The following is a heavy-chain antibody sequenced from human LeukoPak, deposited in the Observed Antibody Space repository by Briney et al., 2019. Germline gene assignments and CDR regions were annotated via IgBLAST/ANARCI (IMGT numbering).Heavy chain of an antibody. V-gene: IGHV3-53*01. CDR1: GFTVSTNY. J-gene: IGHJ4*02. CDR2: IYSDGST. CDR3: APDWRKTALGDY. Sequence: PGGSLRLSCAASGFTVSTNYMSWVRQAPGKKLEWVSDIYSDGSTFYADSVKGRFTISRDNSKNTLYLQMNSLRAEDTAVYYCAPDWRKTALGDYWGQGTLVTVSS. D-gene: IGHD3-9*01.